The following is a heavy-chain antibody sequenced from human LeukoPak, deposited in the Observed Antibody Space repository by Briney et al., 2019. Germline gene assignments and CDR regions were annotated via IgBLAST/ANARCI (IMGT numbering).Heavy chain of an antibody. CDR2: ISSSSFI. Sequence: PGRSLRLSCAASGFTFSSYNMNWVRQAPGKGLEWVSSISSSSFISYADSVKGRFTVSRDNAKNSLYLQMNSLRAEDTAVYYCARDHYYYDSSGYYYYFDYWGQGTLVTVSS. CDR1: GFTFSSYN. CDR3: ARDHYYYDSSGYYYYFDY. V-gene: IGHV3-21*01. J-gene: IGHJ4*02. D-gene: IGHD3-22*01.